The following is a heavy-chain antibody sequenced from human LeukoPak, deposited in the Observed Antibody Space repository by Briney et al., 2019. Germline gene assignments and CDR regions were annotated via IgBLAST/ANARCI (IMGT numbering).Heavy chain of an antibody. J-gene: IGHJ4*02. D-gene: IGHD2-2*01. CDR2: IDPSDSYT. V-gene: IGHV5-10-1*01. CDR1: GYSFTSYW. CDR3: ARLICSSTSCYYYFDY. Sequence: GGSLRISCKGSGYSFTSYWISWVRQMPGKGLEWMGRIDPSDSYTNYGPSFQGHVTISADKSISTAYLQWSSLKASDTAMYYCARLICSSTSCYYYFDYWGQGTLVTVSS.